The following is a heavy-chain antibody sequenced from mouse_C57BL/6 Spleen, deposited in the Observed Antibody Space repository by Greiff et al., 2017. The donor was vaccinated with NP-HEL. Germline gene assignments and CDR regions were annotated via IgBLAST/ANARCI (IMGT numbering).Heavy chain of an antibody. V-gene: IGHV1-64*01. D-gene: IGHD2-1*01. CDR3: ARSRAYGNYLYYAMDY. CDR2: IHPNSGST. CDR1: GYTFTSYW. J-gene: IGHJ4*01. Sequence: VQLQQSGAELVKPGASVKLSCKASGYTFTSYWMHWVKQRPGQGLEWIGMIHPNSGSTNYNEKFKSKATLTVDKSSSTAYMQLSSLTSEDSAVYYCARSRAYGNYLYYAMDYWGQGTSVTVSS.